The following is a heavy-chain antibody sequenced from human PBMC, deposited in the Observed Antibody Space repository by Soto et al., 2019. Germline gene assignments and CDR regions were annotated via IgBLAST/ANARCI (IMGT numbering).Heavy chain of an antibody. CDR3: VRDSGFDVLTGYQHFDY. V-gene: IGHV3-7*03. J-gene: IGHJ4*02. CDR1: GFTFSHYW. CDR2: IKDDGSQK. Sequence: GSLRLSCAASGFTFSHYWMTWVRQAPGKGLEWVAMIKDDGSQKEYVDSVKGRFTISRDNAENSLFLQMTNLRVEDTAAYYCVRDSGFDVLTGYQHFDYWGQGSLVTVSS. D-gene: IGHD3-9*01.